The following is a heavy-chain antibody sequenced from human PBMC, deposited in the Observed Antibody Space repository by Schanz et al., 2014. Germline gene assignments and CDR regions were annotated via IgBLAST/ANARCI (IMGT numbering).Heavy chain of an antibody. D-gene: IGHD4-17*01. Sequence: QVQLVESGGGLVKPGGSLRLSCAASGFIFNDYYMNWIRQAPGKGLEWLSYISRDGTTSYYADSVKGRFTISRDNPKNSLCLQMNSLRAEDTALYYCARVLGGDEGLDQWGQGTLVTVSS. CDR2: ISRDGTTS. J-gene: IGHJ4*02. CDR1: GFIFNDYY. V-gene: IGHV3-11*04. CDR3: ARVLGGDEGLDQ.